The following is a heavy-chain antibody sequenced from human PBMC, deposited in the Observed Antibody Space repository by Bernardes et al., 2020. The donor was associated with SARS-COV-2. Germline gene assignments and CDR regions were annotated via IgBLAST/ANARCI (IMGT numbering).Heavy chain of an antibody. V-gene: IGHV3-9*01. CDR3: ARDSRRFGELSYYDYYNGVDY. CDR2: ITWNSANI. D-gene: IGHD3-10*01. Sequence: GGSLRLSCAASGFTFDDYAMHWVRQAPGKGLEWVSCITWNSANIGYADSVKGRFTISRDNAKNSLFLQMNSLRAEDTALYYCARDSRRFGELSYYDYYNGVDYWGQGTLVTVSS. J-gene: IGHJ4*02. CDR1: GFTFDDYA.